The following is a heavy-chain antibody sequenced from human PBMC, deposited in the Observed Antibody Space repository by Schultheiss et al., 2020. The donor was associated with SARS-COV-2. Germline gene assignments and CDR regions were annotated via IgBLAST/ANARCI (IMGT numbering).Heavy chain of an antibody. CDR1: GGSISSGGYY. J-gene: IGHJ5*02. V-gene: IGHV4-61*08. D-gene: IGHD3-3*01. Sequence: SETLSLTCTVSGGSISSGGYYWSWIRQHPGKGLEWIGYIYYSGSTNYNPSLKSRVTISVDTSKNQFSLKLSSVTAADTAVYYCAREGGEWVYHWFDPWGQGTQVTVSS. CDR3: AREGGEWVYHWFDP. CDR2: IYYSGST.